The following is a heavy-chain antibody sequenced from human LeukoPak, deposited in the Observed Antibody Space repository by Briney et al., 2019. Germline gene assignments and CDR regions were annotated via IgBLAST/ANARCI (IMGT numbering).Heavy chain of an antibody. CDR1: VGSLSGYY. Sequence: PETLSLTCAVYVGSLSGYYWSWIRQPPGKGLEWIGEINHSGSTNYKPCIKSRVTISVDTSKNQFSLKLSSVTAADTAVYYCARVVGEGTLSTTRGSGATYYFDYWGQGTLVTVSS. D-gene: IGHD1-26*01. CDR3: ARVVGEGTLSTTRGSGATYYFDY. J-gene: IGHJ4*02. V-gene: IGHV4-34*01. CDR2: INHSGST.